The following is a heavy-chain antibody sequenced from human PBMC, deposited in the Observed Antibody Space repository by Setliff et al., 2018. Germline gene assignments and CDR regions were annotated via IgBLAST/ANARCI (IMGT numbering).Heavy chain of an antibody. V-gene: IGHV3-21*01. CDR2: ISSSGSYI. J-gene: IGHJ3*02. CDR3: ARVASIMILVAIFFPNDAFDI. Sequence: GSLRLSCAASGFTFSSYSMNWVRQATGKGLEWVSFISSSGSYIYYGDSVKGRFTISRDNAKNSLYLQMNSLRAEDTAVYYCARVASIMILVAIFFPNDAFDIWGQGTMVTVSS. D-gene: IGHD3-22*01. CDR1: GFTFSSYS.